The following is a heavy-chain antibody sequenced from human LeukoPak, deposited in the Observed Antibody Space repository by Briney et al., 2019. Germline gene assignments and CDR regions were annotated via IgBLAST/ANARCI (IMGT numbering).Heavy chain of an antibody. CDR2: TSSGATTM. V-gene: IGHV3-48*03. CDR3: ALLAVASDFDY. J-gene: IGHJ4*02. D-gene: IGHD6-19*01. CDR1: GFMFRSFE. Sequence: GGSLRLSCAASGFMFRSFEMYWVRQAPGKGLEWIAYTSSGATTMYYADSVKGRFTISRDDAKNSLFLQMNSLRAEDTAVYYCALLAVASDFDYWGQGALVTVSS.